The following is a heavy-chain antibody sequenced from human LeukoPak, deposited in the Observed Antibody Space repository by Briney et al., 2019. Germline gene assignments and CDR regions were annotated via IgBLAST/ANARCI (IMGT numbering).Heavy chain of an antibody. CDR2: IWYDGSNK. Sequence: GGSLRLSCAASGFTFSSYGMHWVRQAPGKGLEWVAVIWYDGSNKYYADSVKGRFTISRDNSKNTLYLQMNSLRAEDTAVYYCARAPDYGSGSYSDYWGQGTLVTVSS. V-gene: IGHV3-33*01. CDR3: ARAPDYGSGSYSDY. CDR1: GFTFSSYG. J-gene: IGHJ4*02. D-gene: IGHD3-10*01.